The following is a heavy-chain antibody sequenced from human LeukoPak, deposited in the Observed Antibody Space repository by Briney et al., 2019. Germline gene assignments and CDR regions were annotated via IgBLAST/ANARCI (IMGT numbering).Heavy chain of an antibody. D-gene: IGHD1-26*01. Sequence: PGGSLRLSCAASGFTFSSYGMHWVRQAPGRGLEWVAFIRYDGSNKYYADSVKGRFTISRDNSKNTLYLQMNSLRAEDTAVYYCAKGGGSYHHFDYWGQGTLVTVSS. CDR1: GFTFSSYG. V-gene: IGHV3-30*02. J-gene: IGHJ4*02. CDR3: AKGGGSYHHFDY. CDR2: IRYDGSNK.